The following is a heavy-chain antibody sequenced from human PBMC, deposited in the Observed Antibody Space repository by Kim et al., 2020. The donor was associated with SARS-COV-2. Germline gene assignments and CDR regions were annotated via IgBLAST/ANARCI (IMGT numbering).Heavy chain of an antibody. D-gene: IGHD3-10*01. J-gene: IGHJ4*02. V-gene: IGHV4-31*02. CDR3: ARGGGLQDY. Sequence: NPSLRRRVTISVDTSKNQFSLKLSSVTAADTAVYYCARGGGLQDYWGQGTLVTVSS.